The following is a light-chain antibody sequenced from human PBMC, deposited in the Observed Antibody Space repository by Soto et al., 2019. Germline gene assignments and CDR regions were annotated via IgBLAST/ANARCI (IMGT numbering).Light chain of an antibody. CDR1: LSGSGSN. J-gene: IGKJ1*01. V-gene: IGKV3-20*01. Sequence: SVLTQSPGTLSLYPGERASRSCRGSLSGSGSNLAKYQQKPSQSPRLLIYGASSRATDIPDRFRGSGSGTDCTHTISRLEPEDFAVHYWQQYGSSPWTFGQGTKVDIK. CDR2: GAS. CDR3: QQYGSSPWT.